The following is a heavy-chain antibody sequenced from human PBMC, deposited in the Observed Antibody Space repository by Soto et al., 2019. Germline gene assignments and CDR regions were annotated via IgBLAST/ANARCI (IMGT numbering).Heavy chain of an antibody. CDR3: ARVWGLDYIDS. J-gene: IGHJ4*02. CDR2: IYHSGST. CDR1: GASISSSY. D-gene: IGHD7-27*01. V-gene: IGHV4-59*01. Sequence: SETLSLTCTVSGASISSSYWRWIRRPPGKGLEWIGYIYHSGSTKYNPSLKSRVTISVDTSKNQFSVKLSSVTAADTAVYYCARVWGLDYIDSWGQGTRVTVSS.